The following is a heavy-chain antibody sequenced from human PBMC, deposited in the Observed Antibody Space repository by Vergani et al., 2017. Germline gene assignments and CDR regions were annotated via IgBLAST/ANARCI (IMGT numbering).Heavy chain of an antibody. D-gene: IGHD3-10*01. CDR1: GGSISSGGYY. J-gene: IGHJ4*02. CDR2: IYYSGST. Sequence: QVQLQESGPGLVEPSQTLSLTCTVSGGSISSGGYYWSWIRQHPGKGLEWIGYIYYSGSTYYNPSLKSRVPISVDTSKNQFSLKLSSVTTADTAVYYCARSVKGSGPDYWGQGTLVTVSS. CDR3: ARSVKGSGPDY. V-gene: IGHV4-31*03.